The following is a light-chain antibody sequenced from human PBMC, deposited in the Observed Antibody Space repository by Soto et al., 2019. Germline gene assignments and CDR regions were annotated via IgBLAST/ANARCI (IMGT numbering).Light chain of an antibody. Sequence: DIVMTQSPDSLAVSLGARATINCKSSQSVLYSSNNKNYLAWYQQKPGQPPKLLIYWASTRESGVPDRFSGSGYGTDFTLTISSLQAEDVAVYYCQQYYSTLTFGGGTKVEIK. V-gene: IGKV4-1*01. CDR2: WAS. CDR3: QQYYSTLT. CDR1: QSVLYSSNNKNY. J-gene: IGKJ4*02.